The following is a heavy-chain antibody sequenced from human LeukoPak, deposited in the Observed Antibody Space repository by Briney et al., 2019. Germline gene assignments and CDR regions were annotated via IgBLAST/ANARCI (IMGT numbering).Heavy chain of an antibody. CDR3: ARDRGYYPYYYYGMDV. CDR2: IKQDGSEK. J-gene: IGHJ6*02. D-gene: IGHD1-26*01. CDR1: GFTFSSYW. V-gene: IGHV3-7*01. Sequence: GGSLRLSCAASGFTFSSYWMSWVRQAPGKGLEWVANIKQDGSEKYYVDSAKGRFTISRDNAKNSLYLQMNSLRAEDTAVYYCARDRGYYPYYYYGMDVWGQGTTVTVSS.